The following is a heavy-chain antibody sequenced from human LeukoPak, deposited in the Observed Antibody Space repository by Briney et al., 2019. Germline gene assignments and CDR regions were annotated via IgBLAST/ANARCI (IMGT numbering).Heavy chain of an antibody. CDR3: AKGFLTRAINFGY. CDR1: GITLSNYA. Sequence: GSLRLSFAASGITLSNYAMSWVRQAPGKGLDGVSAISGSGGSTYYADSVKGRFTISRDNSKNTLYLQMNSLRAEDTAVYYCAKGFLTRAINFGYWGQGTLVTVSS. V-gene: IGHV3-23*01. CDR2: ISGSGGST. D-gene: IGHD1-14*01. J-gene: IGHJ4*02.